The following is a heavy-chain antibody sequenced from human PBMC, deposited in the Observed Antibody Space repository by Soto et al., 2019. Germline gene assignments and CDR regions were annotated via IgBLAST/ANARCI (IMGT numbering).Heavy chain of an antibody. V-gene: IGHV4-34*01. CDR3: ARDRHGSGSYYSASYNWFDP. Sequence: SETLSLTCAVYGGSFSGYYWSWIRQPPGKGLEWIGEINHSGSTNYNPSLKSRVTISVDTSKNQFSLKLSSVTAADTAVYYCARDRHGSGSYYSASYNWFDPWGQGTLVTVSS. J-gene: IGHJ5*02. D-gene: IGHD3-10*01. CDR2: INHSGST. CDR1: GGSFSGYY.